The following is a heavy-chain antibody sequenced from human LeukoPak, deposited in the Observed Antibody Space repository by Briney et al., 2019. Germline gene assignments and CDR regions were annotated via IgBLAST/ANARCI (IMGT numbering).Heavy chain of an antibody. Sequence: GASVKVSCKASGYTFTGYYMHWVRQAPGQGLEWMGRIIPILGIANYAQKFQGRVTIIADKSTSTAYMELSSLRSEDTAVYYCARDSAAVGSDYWGQGTLVTVSS. D-gene: IGHD6-13*01. V-gene: IGHV1-69*04. CDR2: IIPILGIA. CDR1: GYTFTGYY. J-gene: IGHJ4*02. CDR3: ARDSAAVGSDY.